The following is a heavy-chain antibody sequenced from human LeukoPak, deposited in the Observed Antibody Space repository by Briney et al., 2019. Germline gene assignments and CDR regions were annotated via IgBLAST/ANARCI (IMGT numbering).Heavy chain of an antibody. CDR3: ARYREIIFGGTIITRSGPFDY. V-gene: IGHV1-2*02. D-gene: IGHD3-16*01. CDR1: GYTFTGYY. CDR2: INPNSGGT. J-gene: IGHJ4*02. Sequence: ASVKVSCKASGYTFTGYYMHWVRQAPGQGLEWMGWINPNSGGTNYAQKFQGTVTMTTDTSTSTAYMELRSLRSDDTAVYYCARYREIIFGGTIITRSGPFDYWGQGTLVTVSS.